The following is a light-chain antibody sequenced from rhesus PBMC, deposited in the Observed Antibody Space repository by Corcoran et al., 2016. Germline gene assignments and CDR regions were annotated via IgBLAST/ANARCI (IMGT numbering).Light chain of an antibody. Sequence: DIQMTQSPSSLSASVGDRVTITCQASQGISNWLAWYQQKPGKAPKLLISVASNLKSGVPSRFSGSGSGTEFSLPISSLQPEDVATYDCQQPDSNPYTFGQGTKVEIK. CDR3: QQPDSNPYT. V-gene: IGKV1-18*01. J-gene: IGKJ2*01. CDR1: QGISNW. CDR2: VAS.